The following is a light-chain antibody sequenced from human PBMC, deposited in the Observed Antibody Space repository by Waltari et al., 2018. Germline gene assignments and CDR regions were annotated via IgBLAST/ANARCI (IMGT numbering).Light chain of an antibody. V-gene: IGLV5-45*03. CDR3: MIWHSSAVV. J-gene: IGLJ2*01. CDR1: SGINVGTYR. CDR2: YKADSDR. Sequence: QAVLTQPSSLSASPGASASLTCTLRSGINVGTYRIYWYQQKPGSPPQYLLKYKADSDRQQGSGVPSLFSGSKDASANAGILHISGLQFEDEADYYCMIWHSSAVVFGGGTKLTVL.